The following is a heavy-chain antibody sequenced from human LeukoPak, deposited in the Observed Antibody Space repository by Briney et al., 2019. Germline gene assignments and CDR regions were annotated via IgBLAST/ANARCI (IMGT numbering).Heavy chain of an antibody. V-gene: IGHV4-4*07. CDR3: ARDVDSESGLFGV. CDR1: RGSVTSYF. Sequence: SETLSLICNVSRGSVTSYFWNWIRQPAGKGLEWIGRVHASGSTNYSPSLKSRLTIFLDKSKNNFSLKLTSVTAADTAVYYCARDVDSESGLFGVWG. D-gene: IGHD5-12*01. J-gene: IGHJ3*01. CDR2: VHASGST.